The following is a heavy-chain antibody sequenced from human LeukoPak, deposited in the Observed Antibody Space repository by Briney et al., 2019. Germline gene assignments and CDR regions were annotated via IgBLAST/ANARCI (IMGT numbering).Heavy chain of an antibody. CDR2: INPFAGDT. D-gene: IGHD6-19*01. CDR3: ARDRSSHDAFDI. Sequence: ASVKVSCKASGYTFTSYYMHWVRQAPGQGLEWMGIINPFAGDTNYAQKFQGRVTMTRDTSTSTVSMELNSLRSDDTAVYYCARDRSSHDAFDIWGQGTMVTVSS. CDR1: GYTFTSYY. V-gene: IGHV1-46*01. J-gene: IGHJ3*02.